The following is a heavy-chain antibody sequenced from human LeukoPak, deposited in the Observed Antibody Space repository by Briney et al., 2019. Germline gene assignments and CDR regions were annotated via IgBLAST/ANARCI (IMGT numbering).Heavy chain of an antibody. V-gene: IGHV3-11*04. Sequence: GGSLRLSCAVPGFTFSDYYMTWIRQAPGKGLEWVSYISGSGSTIYYADSVKGRFTISRDNAKNSLSLQMNSLRAEDTAVYYCARHESAFDIWGQGTTVTVSS. CDR2: ISGSGSTI. CDR1: GFTFSDYY. J-gene: IGHJ3*02. CDR3: ARHESAFDI.